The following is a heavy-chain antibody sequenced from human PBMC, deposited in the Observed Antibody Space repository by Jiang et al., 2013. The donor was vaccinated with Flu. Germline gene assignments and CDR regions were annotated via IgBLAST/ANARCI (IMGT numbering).Heavy chain of an antibody. D-gene: IGHD3-22*01. CDR3: ARESKYYYDSSGFDY. J-gene: IGHJ4*02. V-gene: IGHV4-59*01. Sequence: EWIGYIYYSGSTNYNPSLKSRVTISVDTSKNQFSLKLSSVTAADTAVYYCARESKYYYDSSGFDYWGQGTLVTVSS. CDR2: IYYSGST.